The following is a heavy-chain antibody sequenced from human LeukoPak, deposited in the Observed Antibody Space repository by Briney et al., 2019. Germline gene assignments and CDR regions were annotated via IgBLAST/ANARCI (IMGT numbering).Heavy chain of an antibody. V-gene: IGHV3-53*01. Sequence: GGSLRLSCAASGFTFSSNYMSWVRQAPGKGLEWVSVIYNGGSTYYADSVKGRFTISRDNSKNTLYLQMNSLRAEDTAVYYCASGEVGVVYRAGGRYYYYYHAMDVWGQGTKVTVSS. J-gene: IGHJ6*02. CDR2: IYNGGST. CDR3: ASGEVGVVYRAGGRYYYYYHAMDV. CDR1: GFTFSSNY. D-gene: IGHD2-15*01.